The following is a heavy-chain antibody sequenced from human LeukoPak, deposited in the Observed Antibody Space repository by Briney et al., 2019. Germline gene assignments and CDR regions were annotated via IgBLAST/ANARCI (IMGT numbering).Heavy chain of an antibody. CDR3: ARGLWFGELRGAFDI. D-gene: IGHD3-10*01. V-gene: IGHV1-69*13. CDR2: IIPIFGTA. Sequence: ASVKVSCKASGGTFSSYAISWVRQAPGQGLEWMGGIIPIFGTANYAQKFQGRVTITADESTSTAYMELSSLRSEDTAVYYCARGLWFGELRGAFDIWGQGTMVTVSS. J-gene: IGHJ3*02. CDR1: GGTFSSYA.